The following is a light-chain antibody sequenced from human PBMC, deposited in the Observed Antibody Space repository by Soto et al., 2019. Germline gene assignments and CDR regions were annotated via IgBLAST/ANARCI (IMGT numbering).Light chain of an antibody. Sequence: QSVLTQPPSASGTHGHRVTISCSGSGSNIGRNTVNWYQQLPGTAPKLLIYSDNQRPSGVPDRFSVSKSGTSVSLAISGLQSDDEADYYCAAWDDSLNGMVFGGGTKLTVL. CDR3: AAWDDSLNGMV. V-gene: IGLV1-44*01. CDR2: SDN. J-gene: IGLJ2*01. CDR1: GSNIGRNT.